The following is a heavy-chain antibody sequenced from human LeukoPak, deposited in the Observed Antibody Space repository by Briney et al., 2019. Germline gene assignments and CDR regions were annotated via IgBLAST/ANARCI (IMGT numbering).Heavy chain of an antibody. Sequence: SETLSLTCAVSGGSIRTSTYYWGWIRQPPGKGLEWIGSIYYSGSTYYNPSLKSRVTISVDTSKNQFSLKLSSVTAADTAVYYCARALSITIFGVVIIGGNWFDPWGQGTLVTVSS. CDR2: IYYSGST. V-gene: IGHV4-39*07. J-gene: IGHJ5*02. CDR1: GGSIRTSTYY. CDR3: ARALSITIFGVVIIGGNWFDP. D-gene: IGHD3-3*01.